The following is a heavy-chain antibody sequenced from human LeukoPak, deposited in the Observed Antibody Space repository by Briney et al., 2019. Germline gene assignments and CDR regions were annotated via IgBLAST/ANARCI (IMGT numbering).Heavy chain of an antibody. CDR2: IKSKTDGGTT. Sequence: GGSLRLSCAASGFTFSNAWMSWVRQAPGKGPEWVGRIKSKTDGGTTDYAAPVKGRFTISRDDTKNTMSLQMDSLSPEDTALYHCARDLTGTYSFDNWGQGTLVTVSS. CDR3: ARDLTGTYSFDN. D-gene: IGHD1-1*01. V-gene: IGHV3-15*01. J-gene: IGHJ4*02. CDR1: GFTFSNAW.